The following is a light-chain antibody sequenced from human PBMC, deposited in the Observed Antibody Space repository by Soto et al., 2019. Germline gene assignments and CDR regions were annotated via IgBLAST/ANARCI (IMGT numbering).Light chain of an antibody. CDR2: GAS. CDR3: QQYSTWPRT. J-gene: IGKJ1*01. Sequence: KMMTQAPAPLSVSPRERNTLSCRAGQSISNNLAWYQQKPGQAPRLLIYGASTRATGIPARFTGSGSGTEFTLTISSLQSEDFAVYYCQQYSTWPRTFAQGTKVDIK. V-gene: IGKV3-15*01. CDR1: QSISNN.